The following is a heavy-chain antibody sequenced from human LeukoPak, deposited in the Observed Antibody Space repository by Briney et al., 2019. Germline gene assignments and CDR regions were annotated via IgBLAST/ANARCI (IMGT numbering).Heavy chain of an antibody. CDR1: GFTFSSYS. V-gene: IGHV3-21*01. J-gene: IGHJ4*02. Sequence: PGGSLRLSCAASGFTFSSYSMNWVRQAPGKGLEWVSSISSSSYIYYADSVKGRFTISRDNAKNSLYLQMNSLRAEDTAVYYCARDTKKGLGDYFDYWGQGTLVTVSS. D-gene: IGHD2-8*01. CDR2: ISSSSYI. CDR3: ARDTKKGLGDYFDY.